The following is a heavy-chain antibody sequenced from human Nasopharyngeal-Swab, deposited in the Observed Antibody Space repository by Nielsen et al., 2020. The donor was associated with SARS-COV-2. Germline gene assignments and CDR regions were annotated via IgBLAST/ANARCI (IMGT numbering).Heavy chain of an antibody. CDR3: ARWGVATIWEDY. J-gene: IGHJ4*02. CDR2: INHSGST. Sequence: SETLSLTCAVYGGSFSGYYWSWIRQPPGKGLEWIGEINHSGSTNYNPSLKSRVTISVDTSKNQFSLKLSSVTAADTAVYYCARWGVATIWEDYWGQGTLVTVSS. V-gene: IGHV4-34*01. D-gene: IGHD5-24*01. CDR1: GGSFSGYY.